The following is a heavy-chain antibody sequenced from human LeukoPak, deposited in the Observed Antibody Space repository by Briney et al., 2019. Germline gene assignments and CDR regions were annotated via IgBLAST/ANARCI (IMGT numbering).Heavy chain of an antibody. D-gene: IGHD3-10*01. J-gene: IGHJ4*02. Sequence: GGSLRLSCAASGFTFSSYSMNWVRQAPGKGLEWVSSISSSSRYIYYADSVKGRFTISRDNAKNSLYLQMNSLRAEDTAVYYCARMVRGVEPDYWGQGTLVTVSS. CDR3: ARMVRGVEPDY. CDR2: ISSSSRYI. CDR1: GFTFSSYS. V-gene: IGHV3-21*01.